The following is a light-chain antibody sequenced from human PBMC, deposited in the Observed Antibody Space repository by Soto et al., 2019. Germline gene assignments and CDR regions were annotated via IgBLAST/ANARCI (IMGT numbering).Light chain of an antibody. CDR3: LLYYGGAHI. J-gene: IGLJ2*01. V-gene: IGLV7-43*01. CDR2: STS. Sequence: QAVVTQEPSLTVSPGGTVTLTCASSTGAVTSGYYPNWFQQKPGQAPGTLIYSTSNKHSWTPARFSGSLLGGKAALTLSGVQPEDEAEYYCLLYYGGAHIFGGGTKVTVL. CDR1: TGAVTSGYY.